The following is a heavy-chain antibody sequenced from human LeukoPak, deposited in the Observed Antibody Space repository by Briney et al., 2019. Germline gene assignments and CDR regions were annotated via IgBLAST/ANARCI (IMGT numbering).Heavy chain of an antibody. CDR3: ASPEYSSSWYWFDP. J-gene: IGHJ5*02. D-gene: IGHD6-13*01. CDR2: IIPIFGTA. CDR1: GGTFSSYA. V-gene: IGHV1-69*05. Sequence: ASVKVSCKASGGTFSSYAISWVRQAPGQGLEWMGGIIPIFGTANYAQKFQGRVTITTDESTSTAYMELSSLRSEDTAVYYCASPEYSSSWYWFDPWGQGTLVTVSS.